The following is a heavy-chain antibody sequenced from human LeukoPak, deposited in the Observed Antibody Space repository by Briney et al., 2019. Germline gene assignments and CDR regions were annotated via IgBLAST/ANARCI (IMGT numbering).Heavy chain of an antibody. Sequence: GASVKVSCKASGGTFSSYAISWVRQAPGQGLEWMGGIIPIFGTANYAQKFQGRVTITADESTSTAYMELSSLRSENTAVYYCARSGITVTTMDNWWFGDWFDPWGQGTLVTVSS. CDR1: GGTFSSYA. CDR2: IIPIFGTA. CDR3: ARSGITVTTMDNWWFGDWFDP. J-gene: IGHJ5*02. V-gene: IGHV1-69*13. D-gene: IGHD4-17*01.